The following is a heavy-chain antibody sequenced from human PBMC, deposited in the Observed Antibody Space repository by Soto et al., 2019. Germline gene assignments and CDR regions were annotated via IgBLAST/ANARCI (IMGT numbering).Heavy chain of an antibody. D-gene: IGHD2-21*02. Sequence: SVKVSCKASGVTFSSYAISWVRQAPGQGLEWMGGIIPIFGTANYAQKFQGRVTITADESTSTAYMELSSLRSEDTAVYYCARLYCGGDCYLRYYYYGMDVWGQGTTVTVSS. J-gene: IGHJ6*02. V-gene: IGHV1-69*13. CDR3: ARLYCGGDCYLRYYYYGMDV. CDR1: GVTFSSYA. CDR2: IIPIFGTA.